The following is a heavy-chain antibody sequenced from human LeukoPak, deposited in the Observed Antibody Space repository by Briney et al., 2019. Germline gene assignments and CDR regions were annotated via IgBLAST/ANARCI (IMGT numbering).Heavy chain of an antibody. V-gene: IGHV4-61*02. CDR3: ARGRPSYDFWSGYLFDY. D-gene: IGHD3-3*01. J-gene: IGHJ4*02. CDR1: GGSISSGSYY. CDR2: IYTSGST. Sequence: SETLSLTCTVSGGSISSGSYYWSWIRQPGGKGLEWIVRIYTSGSTNYNPSHKSRVTISVDTSKNQFSLKLSSVTAADTAVYYCARGRPSYDFWSGYLFDYWGQGTLVTASS.